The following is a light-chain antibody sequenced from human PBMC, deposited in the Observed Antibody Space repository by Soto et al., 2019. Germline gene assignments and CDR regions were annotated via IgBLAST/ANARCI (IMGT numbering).Light chain of an antibody. CDR2: DDN. Sequence: QSVLTQPHSVSGAPGQRVTISCTGSSSNIGAGYDVHWYQQLPGTAPKLLIYDDNKRPSGIPDRFSGSKSGTSATLGITGFQTGDEADYYCGSWDSSLSAYVFGTGTKLTVL. J-gene: IGLJ1*01. V-gene: IGLV1-51*01. CDR1: SSNIGAGYD. CDR3: GSWDSSLSAYV.